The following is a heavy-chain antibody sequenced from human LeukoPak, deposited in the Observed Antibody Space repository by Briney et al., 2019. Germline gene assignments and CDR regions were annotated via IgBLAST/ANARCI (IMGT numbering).Heavy chain of an antibody. CDR3: ASTGLGFGELSWWFDP. D-gene: IGHD3-10*01. CDR1: GGSTSSYY. Sequence: PSETLSLTCTVSGGSTSSYYWSWIRQPPGKGLEWIGYIYYSGSTNYNPSLKSRVTISVDTPKNQFSLKLSSVTAADTAVYYCASTGLGFGELSWWFDPWGQGTLVTVPS. CDR2: IYYSGST. V-gene: IGHV4-59*01. J-gene: IGHJ5*02.